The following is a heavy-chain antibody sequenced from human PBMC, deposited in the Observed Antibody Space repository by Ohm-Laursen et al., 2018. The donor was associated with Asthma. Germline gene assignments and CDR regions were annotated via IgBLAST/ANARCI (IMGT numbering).Heavy chain of an antibody. J-gene: IGHJ4*02. CDR3: ARVGYDSSGYYRMIDY. CDR2: IYYSGST. CDR1: GGSISSYY. V-gene: IGHV4-59*01. D-gene: IGHD3-22*01. Sequence: SETLSLTCTVSGGSISSYYWSWIRQPPGKGLEWIGYIYYSGSTNYNPSLKSRVTISVDTSKNQFSLKLSSVTAADTAVYYCARVGYDSSGYYRMIDYWGQGTLVTVSS.